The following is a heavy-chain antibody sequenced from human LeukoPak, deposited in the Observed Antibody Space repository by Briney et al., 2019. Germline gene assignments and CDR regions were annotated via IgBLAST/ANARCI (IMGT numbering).Heavy chain of an antibody. D-gene: IGHD2-2*01. J-gene: IGHJ4*02. CDR1: GYSFTSYW. V-gene: IGHV5-51*01. CDR3: ASAKGYCSSTSCPGDFDY. Sequence: GESLKISGKGSGYSFTSYWIGWVRQMPGKGLEWMGIIYPGDSDTRYSPSFQGQATISADKSISTAYLQWSSLKASDTAMYYCASAKGYCSSTSCPGDFDYWGQGTLVTVSS. CDR2: IYPGDSDT.